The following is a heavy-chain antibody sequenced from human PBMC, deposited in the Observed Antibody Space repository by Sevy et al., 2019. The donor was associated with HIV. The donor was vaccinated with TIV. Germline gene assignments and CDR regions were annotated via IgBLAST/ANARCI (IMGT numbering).Heavy chain of an antibody. Sequence: GGSLRLSCAASGFTVSNSYMSWVRQAPGKGLEWVSIIYSGVTTSYADSVRGGFTISTDNSKNTLSLQMNSLRAEDTAVYYCARLSVYYYDSSGYYTTGNAFDIWGQGTMVTVSS. CDR1: GFTVSNSY. CDR3: ARLSVYYYDSSGYYTTGNAFDI. D-gene: IGHD3-22*01. V-gene: IGHV3-53*01. CDR2: IYSGVTT. J-gene: IGHJ3*02.